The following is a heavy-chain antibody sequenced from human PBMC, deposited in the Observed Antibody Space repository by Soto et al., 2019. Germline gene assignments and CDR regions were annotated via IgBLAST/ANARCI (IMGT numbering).Heavy chain of an antibody. CDR2: ISSDGNKR. D-gene: IGHD2-15*01. J-gene: IGHJ6*03. CDR3: AKDRRIAYAYMAV. Sequence: QVQLVESGGGVVQPGGSLTLSCAASGVIFSNFGMHWVRQAPGKGLEWLAVISSDGNKRNYSDSVQGRFTISRDNSGNTLYLQMNTLKAADTAVYFGAKDRRIAYAYMAVWGRGSTVNASS. CDR1: GVIFSNFG. V-gene: IGHV3-30*18.